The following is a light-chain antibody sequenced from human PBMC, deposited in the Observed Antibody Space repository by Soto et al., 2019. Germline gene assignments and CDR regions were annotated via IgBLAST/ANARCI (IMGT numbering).Light chain of an antibody. J-gene: IGLJ1*01. CDR3: SSHAGGTTFV. Sequence: QAVLGQHASVSVSPGQSITISCSGTCSDVGSYNLVSWFQQYPGKVPKLLIYEVTKRPSGTSNRFSGSKSGNTASLTISGLQAEDEADYYCSSHAGGTTFVFGTGTKVTVL. V-gene: IGLV2-23*02. CDR2: EVT. CDR1: CSDVGSYNL.